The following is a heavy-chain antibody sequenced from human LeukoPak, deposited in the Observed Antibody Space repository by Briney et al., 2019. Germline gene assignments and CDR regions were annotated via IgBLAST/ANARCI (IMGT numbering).Heavy chain of an antibody. CDR3: AKDPSYYYDSSGYYPWYFDY. D-gene: IGHD3-22*01. CDR1: GFTFSSYA. Sequence: GGSLRLSCAASGFTFSSYAMSWVRQAQGKGLEWVSAISGSGGSTYYADSVKGRFTISRDNSKNTLYLQMNSLRAEDTAVYYCAKDPSYYYDSSGYYPWYFDYWGQGTLVTVSS. J-gene: IGHJ4*02. CDR2: ISGSGGST. V-gene: IGHV3-23*01.